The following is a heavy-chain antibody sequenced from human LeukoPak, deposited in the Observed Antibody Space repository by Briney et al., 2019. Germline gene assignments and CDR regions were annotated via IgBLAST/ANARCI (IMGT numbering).Heavy chain of an antibody. D-gene: IGHD3-22*01. CDR3: ARGESSASNWFDP. J-gene: IGHJ5*02. V-gene: IGHV4-59*01. CDR1: GGSISSYY. Sequence: SETLSLTCTVSGGSISSYYWNWIRQPPGRGLEWIGYIYYSGSTNYNPSLKSRVTISVDTSKNQFSLKLSSVTAADTAVYYCARGESSASNWFDPWGQGTLVTVSS. CDR2: IYYSGST.